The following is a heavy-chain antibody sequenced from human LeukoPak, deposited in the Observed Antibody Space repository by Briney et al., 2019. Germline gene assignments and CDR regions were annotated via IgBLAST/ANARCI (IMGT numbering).Heavy chain of an antibody. Sequence: ASVKVSCKASGYTFTGYYLHWVRQAPGQGLEWMGRINPNRGDTDYTQKVQDGVTMTRDTSTSTGYMEMSSLRYEATAVYYSATHHWANDYDSSGYLDYWGQGTLVTVSS. J-gene: IGHJ4*02. CDR3: ATHHWANDYDSSGYLDY. CDR2: INPNRGDT. CDR1: GYTFTGYY. V-gene: IGHV1-2*06. D-gene: IGHD3-22*01.